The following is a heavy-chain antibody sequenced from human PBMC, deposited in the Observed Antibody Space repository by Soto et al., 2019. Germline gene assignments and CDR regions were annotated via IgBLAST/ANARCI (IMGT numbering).Heavy chain of an antibody. J-gene: IGHJ6*02. D-gene: IGHD5-12*01. Sequence: GESLKISCNGSGYSFTIYWIGWVRQMPGKGLEWMGIIYPGDSDTRYSPSFQGQVTISADKSISTAYLQWSSLKASDTAMYYCARSEWLRNYYYGMDVWGQGTTVTVSS. V-gene: IGHV5-51*01. CDR3: ARSEWLRNYYYGMDV. CDR1: GYSFTIYW. CDR2: IYPGDSDT.